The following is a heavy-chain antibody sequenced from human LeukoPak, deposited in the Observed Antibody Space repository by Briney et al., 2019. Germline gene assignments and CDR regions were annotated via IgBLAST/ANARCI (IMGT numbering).Heavy chain of an antibody. V-gene: IGHV3-33*01. Sequence: GGSLRLSCAASGFTFSSYGMHWVRQAPGKGLEWVAVIWYDGSNKYYADSVKGRFTISGDNSKNTLYLQMNSLRAEDTAVYYCAREGVSGDAFDIWGQGTMVTVSS. CDR3: AREGVSGDAFDI. D-gene: IGHD3-10*01. CDR2: IWYDGSNK. J-gene: IGHJ3*02. CDR1: GFTFSSYG.